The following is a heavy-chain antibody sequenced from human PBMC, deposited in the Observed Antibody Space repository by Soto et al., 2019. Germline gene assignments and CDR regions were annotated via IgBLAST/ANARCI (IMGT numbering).Heavy chain of an antibody. D-gene: IGHD6-19*01. CDR2: IYYSGST. CDR1: GGSISSYY. V-gene: IGHV4-59*01. CDR3: ARAPRALAYSSGFYFDY. J-gene: IGHJ4*02. Sequence: SETLSLTCTVSGGSISSYYWSWIRQPPGKGLEWIGHIYYSGSTNYNPSLKSRVTISVDTSKNQFSLKLSSVTAADTAVYYCARAPRALAYSSGFYFDYWGQGTLVTVSS.